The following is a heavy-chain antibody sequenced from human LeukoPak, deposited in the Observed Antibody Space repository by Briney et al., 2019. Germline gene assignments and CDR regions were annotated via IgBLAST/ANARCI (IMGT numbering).Heavy chain of an antibody. D-gene: IGHD3-10*01. CDR3: ARLPLGAFGEVLNFDY. CDR2: INHSGAT. Sequence: SETLSLTCGVHGEFFSGYYWSWIRQPPGKGLEWIGDINHSGATKYNPSLKSRVTISIDTSKNQFSLRVNSVTAADTAVYYCARLPLGAFGEVLNFDYWGQGSLVTVSS. J-gene: IGHJ4*02. V-gene: IGHV4-34*01. CDR1: GEFFSGYY.